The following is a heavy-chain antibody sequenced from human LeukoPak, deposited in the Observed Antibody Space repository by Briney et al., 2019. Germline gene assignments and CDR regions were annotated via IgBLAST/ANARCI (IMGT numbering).Heavy chain of an antibody. CDR1: GDSVSTTSVA. J-gene: IGHJ3*02. V-gene: IGHV6-1*01. Sequence: SQTLSLTCAISGDSVSTTSVAWNWIRQSPSIGLEWLGRTYYRSKWCNDYAVSVKSRITINADTFKNQFSLQLNSVTPEDTAVYYCARGRASAFDIWGQGTVVAVSS. CDR3: ARGRASAFDI. CDR2: TYYRSKWCN. D-gene: IGHD2-2*01.